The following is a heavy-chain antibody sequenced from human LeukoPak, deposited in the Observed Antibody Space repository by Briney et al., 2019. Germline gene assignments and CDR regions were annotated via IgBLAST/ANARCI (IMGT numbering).Heavy chain of an antibody. Sequence: GASVKVSCKASGYTFTGYYMHWVRQAPGQGLEWMGWINPNSGGTNYAQKFQGWVTMTRDTSISTAYMELSRLRSDDTAVYYCASGPGIAAAGTRIWFDPWGQGTLVTVSS. CDR1: GYTFTGYY. CDR3: ASGPGIAAAGTRIWFDP. D-gene: IGHD6-13*01. V-gene: IGHV1-2*04. CDR2: INPNSGGT. J-gene: IGHJ5*02.